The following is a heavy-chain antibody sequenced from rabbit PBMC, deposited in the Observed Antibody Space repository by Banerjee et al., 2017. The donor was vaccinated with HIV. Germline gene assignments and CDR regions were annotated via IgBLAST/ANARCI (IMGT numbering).Heavy chain of an antibody. CDR2: ITTISAST. Sequence: EESGGDLVKPEGSLTLTCTASGFSFSSSYWICWVRQAPGKGLESIACITTISASTYYANWAKGRFTVTRSTSLNTVTLQLNSLTAADTATYFCASSGGAFYGYAGNLWGPGTLVTVS. D-gene: IGHD6-1*01. V-gene: IGHV1S45*01. CDR1: GFSFSSSYW. CDR3: ASSGGAFYGYAGNL. J-gene: IGHJ4*01.